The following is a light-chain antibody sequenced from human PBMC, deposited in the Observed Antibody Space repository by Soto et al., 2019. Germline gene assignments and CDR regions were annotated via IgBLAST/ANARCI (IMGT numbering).Light chain of an antibody. CDR1: QSVSSSY. V-gene: IGKV3-20*01. CDR2: GAS. J-gene: IGKJ4*02. Sequence: EIVWTQSPGTLSLSPGQRATLSCRASQSVSSSYLAWYQQKPGQAPRLLIYGASSRATGNPDRFSGSGSGTDFTITISRLEPEEFAVYYCHQYGSIPLTFGGGTKVETK. CDR3: HQYGSIPLT.